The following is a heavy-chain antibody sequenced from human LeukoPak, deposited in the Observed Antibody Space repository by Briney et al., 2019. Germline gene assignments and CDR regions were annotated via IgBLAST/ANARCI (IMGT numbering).Heavy chain of an antibody. CDR3: ARNAGYNYYDY. CDR2: IYSGGST. Sequence: GGSLRLSCAASGFTVSSNYMSWVRQAPGKGQEWVSVIYSGGSTYYADSVKGRFTISRDNSKNTLYLQMNSLRAEDTAVYYCARNAGYNYYDYWGRGTLVTVSS. CDR1: GFTVSSNY. D-gene: IGHD5-24*01. V-gene: IGHV3-53*01. J-gene: IGHJ4*02.